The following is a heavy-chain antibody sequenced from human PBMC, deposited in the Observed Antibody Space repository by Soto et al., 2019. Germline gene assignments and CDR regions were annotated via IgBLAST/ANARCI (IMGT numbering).Heavy chain of an antibody. CDR3: AKAGGADQVYYFDY. Sequence: GGSLRLSCAASGFTFDDYAMHWVRQAPGKGLEWVSGISWNSGSIGYADSVKGRFTISRDNAKNSLYLQMNSLRAEDTALYYCAKAGGADQVYYFDYWGQGTLVTVSS. J-gene: IGHJ4*02. V-gene: IGHV3-9*01. CDR1: GFTFDDYA. D-gene: IGHD3-10*01. CDR2: ISWNSGSI.